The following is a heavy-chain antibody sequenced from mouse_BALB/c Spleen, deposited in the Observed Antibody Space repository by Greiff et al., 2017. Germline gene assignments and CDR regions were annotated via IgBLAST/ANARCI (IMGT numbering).Heavy chain of an antibody. CDR2: ISSGSSTI. D-gene: IGHD4-1*01. CDR1: GFTFSSFG. Sequence: DVKLVESGGGLVQPGGSRKLSCAASGFTFSSFGMHWVRQAPEKGLEWVAYISSGSSTIYYADTVKGRFTISRDNPKNTLFLQMTSLRSEDTAMYYCARDWEYYFDYWGQGTTLTVSS. CDR3: ARDWEYYFDY. V-gene: IGHV5-17*02. J-gene: IGHJ2*01.